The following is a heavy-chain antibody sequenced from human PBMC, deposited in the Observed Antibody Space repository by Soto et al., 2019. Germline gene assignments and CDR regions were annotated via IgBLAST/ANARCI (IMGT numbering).Heavy chain of an antibody. V-gene: IGHV1-69*13. CDR3: ARPFSGSYLYYYYYGMDV. J-gene: IGHJ6*02. CDR2: IIPIFGTA. CDR1: GGTFSSYA. D-gene: IGHD1-26*01. Sequence: SVKVSCKASGGTFSSYAISWVRQAPGQGLEWMGGIIPIFGTANYAQKFQGRVTITADESTSTAYMELSSLRSEDTAVYYCARPFSGSYLYYYYYGMDVWGQGXTVTVSS.